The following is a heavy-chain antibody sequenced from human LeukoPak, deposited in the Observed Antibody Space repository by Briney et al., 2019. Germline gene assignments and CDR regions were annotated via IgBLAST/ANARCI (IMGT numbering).Heavy chain of an antibody. CDR1: GGTFSSYA. V-gene: IGHV1-69*04. Sequence: SVKVSCKASGGTFSSYAISWVRQAPGQGLEWMGRIIPILGIANYAQKFQGRVTITADKSTSTAYMELSSLRSEDTAVYYCASKIAAAGTLPDYWGQGTLVTVSS. CDR3: ASKIAAAGTLPDY. D-gene: IGHD6-13*01. J-gene: IGHJ4*02. CDR2: IIPILGIA.